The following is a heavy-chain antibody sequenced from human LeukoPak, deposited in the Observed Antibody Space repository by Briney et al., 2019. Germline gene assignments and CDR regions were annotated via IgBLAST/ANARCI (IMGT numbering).Heavy chain of an antibody. CDR1: GFTFSSYS. CDR2: ISSSSSYV. Sequence: GGSLRLSCAASGFTFSSYSMNWVRQAPGKGLEWVSSISSSSSYVYYADSVKGRFTISRDNAKNSLYLQMNSLRAEDTAVYYCARDSDWDDAFDIWGQGTMVTVSS. J-gene: IGHJ3*02. D-gene: IGHD3-9*01. CDR3: ARDSDWDDAFDI. V-gene: IGHV3-21*01.